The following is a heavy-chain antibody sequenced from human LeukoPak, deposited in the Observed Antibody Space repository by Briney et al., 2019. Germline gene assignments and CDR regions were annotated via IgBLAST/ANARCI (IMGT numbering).Heavy chain of an antibody. V-gene: IGHV3-20*04. J-gene: IGHJ4*02. CDR3: ARDGVPAAMASGSAIFDY. Sequence: GGSLRLSCAASGFTFDDYGMSWVRQAPGKGLEWVSCINWNGGSTGYADSVKGRFTISRDNDKNSLYMQMNSLRAEDTAVYYCARDGVPAAMASGSAIFDYWGQGTLVTVSS. CDR2: INWNGGST. D-gene: IGHD2-2*01. CDR1: GFTFDDYG.